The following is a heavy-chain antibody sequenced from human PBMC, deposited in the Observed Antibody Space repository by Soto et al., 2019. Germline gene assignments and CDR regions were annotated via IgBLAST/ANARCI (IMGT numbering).Heavy chain of an antibody. Sequence: EVQLLESGGGLVQPGGSLKLSCAASGFTFNSYAMSWVRQAPGKGLEWVSGISGSGGSTYYADSVKGRFTISRDNSKNTVYLQMNSLRAEDTAVYYCAKEYYYDSSGDDAFDIWGQGTMVNVSS. J-gene: IGHJ3*02. D-gene: IGHD3-22*01. CDR1: GFTFNSYA. CDR2: ISGSGGST. CDR3: AKEYYYDSSGDDAFDI. V-gene: IGHV3-23*01.